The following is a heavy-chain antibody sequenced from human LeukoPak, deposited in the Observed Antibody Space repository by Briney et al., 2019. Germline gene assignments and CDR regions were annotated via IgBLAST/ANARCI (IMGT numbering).Heavy chain of an antibody. Sequence: SVKVSCKASGGTFSSYAISWVRQAPGQGLEWMGGIIPIFGTANYAQKFQGRVTITADESTSTAYMELCSLRAEDTAVYYCARSGYCTNGVCYKVRDAFDIWGQGTMVTVSS. CDR3: ARSGYCTNGVCYKVRDAFDI. CDR2: IIPIFGTA. V-gene: IGHV1-69*01. CDR1: GGTFSSYA. J-gene: IGHJ3*02. D-gene: IGHD2-8*01.